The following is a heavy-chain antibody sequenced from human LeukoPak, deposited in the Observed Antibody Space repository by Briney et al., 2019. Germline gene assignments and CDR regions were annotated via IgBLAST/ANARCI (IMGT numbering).Heavy chain of an antibody. CDR3: ARDMSYYGSGRSGTGAFDI. D-gene: IGHD3-10*01. J-gene: IGHJ3*02. V-gene: IGHV1-2*04. CDR2: IDPNNGGT. CDR1: GYTFTDYY. Sequence: ASVKVSCKASGYTFTDYYMHWVRQAPGQGLEWMGWIDPNNGGTNYAQKFQGWVTMTRDTSISTAYMELSRLRSDDTAVYYCARDMSYYGSGRSGTGAFDIWGQGTMVTVSS.